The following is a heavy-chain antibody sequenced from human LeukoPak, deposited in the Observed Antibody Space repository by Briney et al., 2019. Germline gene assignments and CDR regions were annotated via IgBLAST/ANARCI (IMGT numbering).Heavy chain of an antibody. V-gene: IGHV4-34*01. CDR3: ANRPGYSYGYDY. CDR1: GGSFSGYY. J-gene: IGHJ4*02. CDR2: INHSGST. Sequence: SETLSLTCAVYGGSFSGYYWSWIRQPPGKGLEWIGEINHSGSTNYNPSLKSRVTISVDTSKNQFSLKLSSVTAADTAVYYCANRPGYSYGYDYWGQGTLVTVSS. D-gene: IGHD5-18*01.